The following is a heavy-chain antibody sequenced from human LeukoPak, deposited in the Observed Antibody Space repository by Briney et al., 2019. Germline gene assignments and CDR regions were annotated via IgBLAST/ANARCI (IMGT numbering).Heavy chain of an antibody. D-gene: IGHD2-8*02. J-gene: IGHJ3*02. CDR1: GFTFTTSA. CDR3: AAVPNANAWYWDDAFDI. V-gene: IGHV1-58*01. Sequence: SVKVSCKASGFTFTTSAVQWVRQARGQRLEWIGRIVVGSGNTDHAQKFQGRLAITRDISTSTAYMELSSLTSDDTAVYYCAAVPNANAWYWDDAFDIWGQGTMVTVSS. CDR2: IVVGSGNT.